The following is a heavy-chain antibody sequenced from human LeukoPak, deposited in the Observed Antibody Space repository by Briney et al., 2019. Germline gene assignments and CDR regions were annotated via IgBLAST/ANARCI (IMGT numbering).Heavy chain of an antibody. V-gene: IGHV1-58*01. D-gene: IGHD6-19*01. J-gene: IGHJ4*02. CDR3: AVLSSGWPFDY. CDR1: GFTFTSSA. Sequence: TSVKVSCKASGFTFTSSAVQWVRQARGQRLEWIGWIVVGSGNTNYAQKFQEGVTITRDMSTSTAYMELSSLRSEDTAVYYCAVLSSGWPFDYWGQGTLVTVSS. CDR2: IVVGSGNT.